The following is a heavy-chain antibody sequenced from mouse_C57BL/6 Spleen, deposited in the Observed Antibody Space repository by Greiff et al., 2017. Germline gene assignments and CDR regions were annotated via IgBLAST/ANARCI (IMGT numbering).Heavy chain of an antibody. V-gene: IGHV5-6*01. J-gene: IGHJ3*01. D-gene: IGHD2-4*01. Sequence: EVQVVESGGDLVKPGGSLKLSCAASGFTFSSYGMSWVRQTPDKRLEWVATISSGGSYTYYPDSVKGRFTISRDNAKNTLYLQMSSLKSEDTAMYYCARQGYDYAWFAYWGQGTLVTVSA. CDR3: ARQGYDYAWFAY. CDR1: GFTFSSYG. CDR2: ISSGGSYT.